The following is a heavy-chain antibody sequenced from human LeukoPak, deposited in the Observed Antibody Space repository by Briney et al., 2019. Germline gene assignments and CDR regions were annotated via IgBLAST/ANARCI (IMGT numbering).Heavy chain of an antibody. V-gene: IGHV4-39*01. Sequence: SETLSLTCTVSGGSVSSSDYNWGWIRQPPGKGLEWIGSISYSGSTYYNPSLKSRVTISVDTSKNQFSLKLSSVTAADTAVYYCARRDYDFWSGYRFDYWGQGTLVTVSS. CDR1: GGSVSSSDYN. D-gene: IGHD3-3*01. J-gene: IGHJ4*02. CDR2: ISYSGST. CDR3: ARRDYDFWSGYRFDY.